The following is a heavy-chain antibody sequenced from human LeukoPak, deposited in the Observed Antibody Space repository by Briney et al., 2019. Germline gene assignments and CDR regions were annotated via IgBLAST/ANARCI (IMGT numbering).Heavy chain of an antibody. V-gene: IGHV1-69*01. D-gene: IGHD2-2*01. J-gene: IGHJ3*02. CDR1: GGTFISYA. Sequence: SVKVSRKASGGTFISYAISWVRQAPGQGLEWMGGIIPIFGTANYAQKFQGRVTITADESTSTAYMELSSLRSEDTAVYYCASYCSSTSCQGDDAFDIWGQGTMVTVSS. CDR2: IIPIFGTA. CDR3: ASYCSSTSCQGDDAFDI.